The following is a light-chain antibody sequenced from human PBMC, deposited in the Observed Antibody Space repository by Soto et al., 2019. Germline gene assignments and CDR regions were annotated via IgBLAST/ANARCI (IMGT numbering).Light chain of an antibody. J-gene: IGKJ1*01. CDR2: WAS. V-gene: IGKV4-1*01. CDR3: QQYYSTPRT. CDR1: QSVLYSSNNKNY. Sequence: DIVMTQSPDSLAVSLGERATINCKSSQSVLYSSNNKNYFAWYQQKPGQPPKLLIYWASTRESGVPDRFSGSGSGTDFTLTISSLQAEDVAVYYGQQYYSTPRTFGQGTKVEIK.